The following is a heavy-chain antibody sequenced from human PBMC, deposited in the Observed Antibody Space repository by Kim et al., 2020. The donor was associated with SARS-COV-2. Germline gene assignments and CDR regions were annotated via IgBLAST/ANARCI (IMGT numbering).Heavy chain of an antibody. J-gene: IGHJ4*02. CDR3: AREFGQLVSYFDY. D-gene: IGHD6-6*01. V-gene: IGHV3-7*01. Sequence: VDHVKGRFTISGDNAKNSLYLQMNSLRAEDTAVYYCAREFGQLVSYFDYWGQGTLVTVSS.